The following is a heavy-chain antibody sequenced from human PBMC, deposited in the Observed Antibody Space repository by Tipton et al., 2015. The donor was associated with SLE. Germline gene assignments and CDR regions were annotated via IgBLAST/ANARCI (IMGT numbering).Heavy chain of an antibody. Sequence: TLSLTCAVYGGSFSGYYWSWIRQPPGKGLEWIGEINHSGSTNYNPSLKSRVTISVDTSKNQFSLKLSSVTAADTAVYFCAKTGPGWFGELPPGWYFDLWGRGTLVTVSS. J-gene: IGHJ2*01. V-gene: IGHV4-34*01. D-gene: IGHD3-10*01. CDR1: GGSFSGYY. CDR2: INHSGST. CDR3: AKTGPGWFGELPPGWYFDL.